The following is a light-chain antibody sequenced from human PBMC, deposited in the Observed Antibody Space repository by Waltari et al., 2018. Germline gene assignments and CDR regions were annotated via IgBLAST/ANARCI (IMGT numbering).Light chain of an antibody. CDR3: QQYYSTPRT. Sequence: DIVMNHYPDSLAVSLGERATINCKASQSVLYSSNNKNYLAWYQQKPGQPPKLLIYWASTRESGVPDRFSGSGSGTDFTLTISSLQAEEVAVYYCQQYYSTPRTFGQGTKVEIK. J-gene: IGKJ1*01. CDR1: QSVLYSSNNKNY. V-gene: IGKV4-1*01. CDR2: WAS.